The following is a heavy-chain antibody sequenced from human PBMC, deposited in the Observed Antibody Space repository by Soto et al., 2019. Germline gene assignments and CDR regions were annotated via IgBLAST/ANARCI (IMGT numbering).Heavy chain of an antibody. V-gene: IGHV3-23*01. CDR1: GFTFSSYA. Sequence: EVQLLESGGGLVQPGGSLRLSCAASGFTFSSYAMSWVRQAPGKGLEWVSAISGSGGSTYYADSVKGRFTISRDNSKNTLYLQMNSLRAEDTAVYYCAKAPFGELLFGGGWFDPWGQGTLVTVSS. J-gene: IGHJ5*02. D-gene: IGHD3-10*01. CDR2: ISGSGGST. CDR3: AKAPFGELLFGGGWFDP.